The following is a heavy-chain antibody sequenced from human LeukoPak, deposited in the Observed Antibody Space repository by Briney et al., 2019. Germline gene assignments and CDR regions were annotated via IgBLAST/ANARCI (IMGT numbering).Heavy chain of an antibody. D-gene: IGHD3-9*01. CDR2: IYYSGST. CDR1: GGSISSYY. J-gene: IGHJ4*02. Sequence: PSETLSLTCTVSGGSISSYYWSWIRQPPGKGLEWIGYIYYSGSTNYNPSLKSRVTISVDTSKNQFSLKLSSVTAADTAVYYCARAGYDILTGYLPFDYWGQETLVTVSS. V-gene: IGHV4-59*01. CDR3: ARAGYDILTGYLPFDY.